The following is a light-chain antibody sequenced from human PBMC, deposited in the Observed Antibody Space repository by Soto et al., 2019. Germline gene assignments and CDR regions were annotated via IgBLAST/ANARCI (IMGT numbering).Light chain of an antibody. CDR1: QSLVHRDGNTY. CDR2: KVS. V-gene: IGKV2-30*02. J-gene: IGKJ5*01. Sequence: DVVVTQSPLSLPVTLGQAASISCRSSQSLVHRDGNTYLSWFRQRPGQSPRRLIYKVSNREAGVPARFSGSGSGPDFTLKISRVEAEDVGLYYCMQGSHWPPITFGQGTQLEIK. CDR3: MQGSHWPPIT.